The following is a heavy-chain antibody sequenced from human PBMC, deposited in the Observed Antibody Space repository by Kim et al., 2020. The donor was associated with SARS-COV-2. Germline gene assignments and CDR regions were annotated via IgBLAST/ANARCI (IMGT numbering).Heavy chain of an antibody. CDR3: AKDRYSRATGGAFDI. Sequence: GGSLRLSCAASGFTFDDYAMHWVRQAPGKGLEWVSGISWNSGSIGYADSVKGRFTISRDNAKNSLYLQMNSLRAEDTALYYCAKDRYSRATGGAFDIWGQGTMVTVSS. V-gene: IGHV3-9*01. J-gene: IGHJ3*02. D-gene: IGHD6-13*01. CDR2: ISWNSGSI. CDR1: GFTFDDYA.